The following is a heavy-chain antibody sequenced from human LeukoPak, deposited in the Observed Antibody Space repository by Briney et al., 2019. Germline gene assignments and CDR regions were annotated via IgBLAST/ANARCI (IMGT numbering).Heavy chain of an antibody. Sequence: GGSLRLSCVVSGFSFSDSYMTWIRQTPGKGLEWLAYISGSSSDIYYADSVKGRFTIFRDNAKNSLFLQMNGLRPEDTALYYCATDPRLLIYWGHGTLVTVSS. CDR3: ATDPRLLIY. D-gene: IGHD2-21*01. J-gene: IGHJ4*01. CDR2: ISGSSSDI. CDR1: GFSFSDSY. V-gene: IGHV3-11*01.